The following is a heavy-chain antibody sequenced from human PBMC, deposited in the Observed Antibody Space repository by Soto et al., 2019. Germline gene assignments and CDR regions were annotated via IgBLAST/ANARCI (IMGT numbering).Heavy chain of an antibody. D-gene: IGHD2-2*01. CDR3: ACSRSVIPSAITAFNV. V-gene: IGHV3-11*01. CDR2: ISSSGSTK. CDR1: GFTFSDYY. Sequence: QVQLVESGGGLVKPGGSLRLSCAASGFTFSDYYISWIRRAPGKGLEWSSYISSSGSTKYYADSVKGRGTISSDDAKNSHNLQMNSLRAEDTAVYYCACSRSVIPSAITAFNVWGQGTMVTVSS. J-gene: IGHJ3*01.